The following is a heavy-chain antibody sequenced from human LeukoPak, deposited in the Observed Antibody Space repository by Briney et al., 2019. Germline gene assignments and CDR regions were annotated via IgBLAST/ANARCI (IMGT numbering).Heavy chain of an antibody. CDR3: ARHRGRYYDSGSYYYFDY. Sequence: SETLSLTCTVSGGSISSSGYYWGWIRQPPGKGLEWVRSVYYTGSTFYNPSLKSRVTTSVDTSKNHFSLNLSSVTAADTAVYYCARHRGRYYDSGSYYYFDYWGQGTLVTVSS. D-gene: IGHD3-10*01. CDR1: GGSISSSGYY. J-gene: IGHJ4*02. V-gene: IGHV4-39*02. CDR2: VYYTGST.